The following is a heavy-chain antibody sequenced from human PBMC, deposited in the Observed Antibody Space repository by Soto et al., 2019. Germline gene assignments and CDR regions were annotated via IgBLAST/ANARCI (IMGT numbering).Heavy chain of an antibody. J-gene: IGHJ4*02. CDR3: ARDNYRLHLGELSSTSFDY. V-gene: IGHV4-34*01. D-gene: IGHD3-16*02. Sequence: SETLSLTCAVYGGSFSGYYLSWIRQPPGKGLEWIGEINHSGSTNYNPSLKSRVTISVDTSKNQFSLKLSSVTAADTAVYYCARDNYRLHLGELSSTSFDYWGQGTLVTVSS. CDR2: INHSGST. CDR1: GGSFSGYY.